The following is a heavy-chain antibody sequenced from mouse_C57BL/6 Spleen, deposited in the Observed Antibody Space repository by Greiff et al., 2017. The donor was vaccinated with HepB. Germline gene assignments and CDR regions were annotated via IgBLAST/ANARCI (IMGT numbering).Heavy chain of an antibody. CDR3: TRKFDY. CDR2: IDPETGGT. V-gene: IGHV1-15*01. J-gene: IGHJ2*01. Sequence: VQLQQSGAELVRPGASVTLSCKASGYTFTDYEMHWVKQTPVHGLEWIGAIDPETGGTAYNQKFKGKAILTADKSSSTAYMEIRSLTSEDSAVYYCTRKFDYWGQGTTLTVSS. CDR1: GYTFTDYE.